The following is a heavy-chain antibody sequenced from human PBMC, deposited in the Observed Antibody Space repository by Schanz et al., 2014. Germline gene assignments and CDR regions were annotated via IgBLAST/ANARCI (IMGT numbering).Heavy chain of an antibody. J-gene: IGHJ6*02. CDR1: GFTVTSYY. CDR3: ASLITTTAAHLYGMDV. D-gene: IGHD4-17*01. Sequence: EMQLVESGGGLIQPGGSLRLSCAASGFTVTSYYMSWVRQAPGEGQEWVSVIDSGDNTYYADSVKGRFTISRDNSKNTIYLQMNSLRDEDTAVYFCASLITTTAAHLYGMDVWGQGTTVTVSS. CDR2: IDSGDNT. V-gene: IGHV3-53*01.